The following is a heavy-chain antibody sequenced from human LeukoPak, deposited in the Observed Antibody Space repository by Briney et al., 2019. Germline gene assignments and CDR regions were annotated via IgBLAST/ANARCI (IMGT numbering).Heavy chain of an antibody. CDR1: GFTFSSYW. Sequence: RGSLRLSCAASGFTFSSYWMSWVRQAPGKGLEWVANIKQDGSEKYYVDSVKGRFTISRDNAKNSLYLQMNSLRAEDTAVYYCAREGMYYYDGSGYYFDYWGQGTLVTVSS. D-gene: IGHD3-22*01. V-gene: IGHV3-7*01. J-gene: IGHJ4*02. CDR2: IKQDGSEK. CDR3: AREGMYYYDGSGYYFDY.